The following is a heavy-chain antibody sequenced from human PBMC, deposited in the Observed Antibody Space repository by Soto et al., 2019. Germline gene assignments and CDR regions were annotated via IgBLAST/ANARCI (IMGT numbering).Heavy chain of an antibody. Sequence: PGGSLRLSCAASGFTFSSYGMHWVRQAPGKGLEWVAVISYDGSNKYYAHSVKGRFTISRDNSKNTLYLQMNSLRAEDTAVYYCAKDSGYRYAYYYYGMDVWGQGTTVIVSS. CDR2: ISYDGSNK. V-gene: IGHV3-30*18. J-gene: IGHJ6*01. D-gene: IGHD5-18*01. CDR3: AKDSGYRYAYYYYGMDV. CDR1: GFTFSSYG.